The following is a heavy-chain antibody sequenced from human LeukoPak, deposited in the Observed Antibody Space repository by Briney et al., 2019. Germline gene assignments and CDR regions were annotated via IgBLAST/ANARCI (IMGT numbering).Heavy chain of an antibody. CDR1: GGSISSSSYY. J-gene: IGHJ4*02. CDR2: IYYSGST. D-gene: IGHD5-12*01. CDR3: ARDLSGGIGYSGYLDY. V-gene: IGHV4-61*01. Sequence: SETLSLTCTVSGGSISSSSYYWGWIRQPPGKGLEWIGYIYYSGSTNYNPSLKSRVTISVDTSKNQFSLKLSSVTAADTAVYYCARDLSGGIGYSGYLDYWGQGTLVTVSS.